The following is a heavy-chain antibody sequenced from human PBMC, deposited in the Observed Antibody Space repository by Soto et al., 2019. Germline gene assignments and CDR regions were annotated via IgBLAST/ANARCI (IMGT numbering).Heavy chain of an antibody. J-gene: IGHJ4*02. V-gene: IGHV4-39*01. D-gene: IGHD7-27*01. Sequence: SETLSLTCTVSGGSISSSSYYWGWIRQPPGKGLEWIGSIYYSGSTYYNPSLKSRVTISVDTSKNQFSLKLSSVTAADTAVYYCARGWGRIFDYWCQGTLVTVSS. CDR1: GGSISSSSYY. CDR3: ARGWGRIFDY. CDR2: IYYSGST.